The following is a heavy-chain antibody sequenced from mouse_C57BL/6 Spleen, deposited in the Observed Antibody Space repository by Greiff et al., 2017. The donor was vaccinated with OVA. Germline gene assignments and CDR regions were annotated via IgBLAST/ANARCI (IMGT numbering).Heavy chain of an antibody. Sequence: EVNVVESGGGLVKPGGSLKLSCAASGFTFSSYAMSWVRQTPEKRLEWVATISDGGSYTYYPDNVKGRFTISRDNAKNNLYLQMSHLKSEDTAMYYCARDPDYYGSSPFDYWGQGTTLTVSS. CDR1: GFTFSSYA. CDR2: ISDGGSYT. V-gene: IGHV5-4*01. D-gene: IGHD1-1*01. J-gene: IGHJ2*01. CDR3: ARDPDYYGSSPFDY.